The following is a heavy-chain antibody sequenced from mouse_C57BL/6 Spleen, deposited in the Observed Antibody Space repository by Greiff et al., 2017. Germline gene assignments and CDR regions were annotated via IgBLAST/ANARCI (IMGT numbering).Heavy chain of an antibody. Sequence: VQLQQSGAELVRPGASVTLSCKASGYTFTDYEMHWVKQTPVHGLEWIGAIDPETGGTAYNQKFKGKAILTADKSSSTAYMELRSLTSEDSAVYYCTRPDGYFPFAYWGQGTLVTVSA. CDR2: IDPETGGT. CDR3: TRPDGYFPFAY. D-gene: IGHD2-3*01. J-gene: IGHJ3*01. V-gene: IGHV1-15*01. CDR1: GYTFTDYE.